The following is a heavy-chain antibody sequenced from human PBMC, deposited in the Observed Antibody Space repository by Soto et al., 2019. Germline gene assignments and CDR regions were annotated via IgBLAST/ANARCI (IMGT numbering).Heavy chain of an antibody. CDR3: ARDYYDKYYYGMDV. D-gene: IGHD3-22*01. CDR1: GGSFSGYY. V-gene: IGHV4-59*01. J-gene: IGHJ6*02. CDR2: IYYSGST. Sequence: SETLSLTCAVYGGSFSGYYWSWIRQPPGKGLEWIGYIYYSGSTNYNPSLKSRVTISVDTSKNQFSLKLSSVTAADTAVYYCARDYYDKYYYGMDVWGQGNTVPVSS.